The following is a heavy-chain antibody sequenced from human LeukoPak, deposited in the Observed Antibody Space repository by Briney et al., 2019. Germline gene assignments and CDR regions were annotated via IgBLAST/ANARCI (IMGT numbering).Heavy chain of an antibody. CDR1: GYTFTSYY. CDR3: ARDKAYYSAYYYMDV. CDR2: INPNSGGT. J-gene: IGHJ6*03. V-gene: IGHV1-2*02. D-gene: IGHD3-10*01. Sequence: ASVKVSCKASGYTFTSYYMHWVRQAPGQGLEWMGWINPNSGGTNYAQKFQGRVTMTRDTSISTAYMELSRLRSDDTAVYYCARDKAYYSAYYYMDVWGKGTTVTVSS.